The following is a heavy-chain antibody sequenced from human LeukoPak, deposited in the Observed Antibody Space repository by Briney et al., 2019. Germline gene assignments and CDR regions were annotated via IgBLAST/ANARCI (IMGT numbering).Heavy chain of an antibody. Sequence: GGSLRLSCAASGFTFSDHCMDWVRQAPGKGLEWVCRTRNKANSYTTEYAASVKGRFTISRDDSKNSLYLQMNSLKTEDTAVYYCASKNYGSGSYNYWGQGTLVTVSS. CDR2: TRNKANSYTT. CDR3: ASKNYGSGSYNY. J-gene: IGHJ4*02. D-gene: IGHD3-10*01. V-gene: IGHV3-72*01. CDR1: GFTFSDHC.